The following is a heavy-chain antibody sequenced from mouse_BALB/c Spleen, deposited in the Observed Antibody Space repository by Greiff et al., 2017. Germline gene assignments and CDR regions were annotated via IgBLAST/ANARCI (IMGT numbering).Heavy chain of an antibody. D-gene: IGHD1-1*01. CDR3: ARDYGSREDY. CDR1: GYTFTSYT. J-gene: IGHJ2*01. CDR2: INPSSGYT. V-gene: IGHV1-4*01. Sequence: VKLVESGAELARPGASVKMSCKASGYTFTSYTMHWVKQRPGQGLEWIGYINPSSGYTNYNQKFKDKATLTADKSSSTAYMQLSSLTSEDSAVYYCARDYGSREDYWGQGTTLTVSS.